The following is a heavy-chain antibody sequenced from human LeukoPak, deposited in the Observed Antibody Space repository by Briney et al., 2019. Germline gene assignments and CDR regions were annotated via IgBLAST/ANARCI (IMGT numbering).Heavy chain of an antibody. Sequence: GGSLRLSCAASGFTFSSYAMSWVRQAPGKGLEWVSAISGSGDNTYYTDSVKGRFTISRDNSKNTLYLQMNSLRAEDTAVYYCARAPGYCSGGSCYSLLDYWGQGTLVTVSS. D-gene: IGHD2-15*01. CDR3: ARAPGYCSGGSCYSLLDY. CDR2: ISGSGDNT. J-gene: IGHJ4*02. V-gene: IGHV3-23*01. CDR1: GFTFSSYA.